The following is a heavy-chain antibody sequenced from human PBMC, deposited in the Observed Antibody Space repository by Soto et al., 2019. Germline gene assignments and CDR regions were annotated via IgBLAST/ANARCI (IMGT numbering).Heavy chain of an antibody. Sequence: EVQLVESGGGLVQPGGSLKLSCATSGFTFSASAMHWVRQASGKGLEWVGHIRSKANNYAEAYAASVKGRFTISRDDSKNTAYLQMNSLKTEDTAVYYCTRHLMDVWDQGTTVTVSS. J-gene: IGHJ6*02. CDR2: IRSKANNYAE. CDR3: TRHLMDV. CDR1: GFTFSASA. V-gene: IGHV3-73*01.